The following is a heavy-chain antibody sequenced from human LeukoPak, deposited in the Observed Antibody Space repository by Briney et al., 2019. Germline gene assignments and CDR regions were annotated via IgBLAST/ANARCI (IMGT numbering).Heavy chain of an antibody. J-gene: IGHJ4*02. CDR1: GYTFTGYY. CDR3: ARSRGGYSYGSIDY. V-gene: IGHV1-2*02. CDR2: INPNSGGT. D-gene: IGHD5-18*01. Sequence: GASVKVSCKASGYTFTGYYMHWVRQAPGQGLEWMGWINPNSGGTNYAQKFQGRVTMTRDTSISIAYMELSRLRSDDTAVYYCARSRGGYSYGSIDYWGQGTLVTVSS.